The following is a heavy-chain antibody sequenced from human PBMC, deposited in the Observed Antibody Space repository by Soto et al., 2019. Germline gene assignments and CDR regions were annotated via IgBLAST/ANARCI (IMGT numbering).Heavy chain of an antibody. Sequence: QLQLQESGPGLVKPSETLSLTCTVSGDSISNSTSYWAWIRQPPGQGLEWIGSIYNNGATYYRPSLKSRVTIFVDTSKNQFSLKVRSVTAADTGVYYCARANLEFLVVVAAQNWFDPWGQGTLVTVSS. J-gene: IGHJ5*02. CDR1: GDSISNSTSY. CDR2: IYNNGAT. D-gene: IGHD2-15*01. CDR3: ARANLEFLVVVAAQNWFDP. V-gene: IGHV4-39*01.